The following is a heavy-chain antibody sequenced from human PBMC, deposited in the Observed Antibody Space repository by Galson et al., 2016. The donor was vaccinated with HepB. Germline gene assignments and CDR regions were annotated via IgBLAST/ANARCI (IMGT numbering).Heavy chain of an antibody. D-gene: IGHD2-15*01. V-gene: IGHV4-59*02. CDR2: ISYSGSN. CDR3: ARGGASSQWCFS. J-gene: IGHJ5*02. Sequence: ETLSLTCTVSGVSVSNYYWSWIRQPPGKGLEWIGYISYSGSNKYNPPLNSRVTISVDTSTNQFSLNLSSLTAADAAGYYCARGGASSQWCFSWGQGILVTVSS. CDR1: GVSVSNYY.